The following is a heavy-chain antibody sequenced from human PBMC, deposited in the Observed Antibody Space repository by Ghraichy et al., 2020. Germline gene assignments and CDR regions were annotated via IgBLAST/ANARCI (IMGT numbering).Heavy chain of an antibody. Sequence: GWITTYSGNTHYAQNLQGRVTMTTDTSTITAYMELRSLRYDDTAVYYCARGINWFDPWGQGTLVTVSS. CDR2: ITTYSGNT. J-gene: IGHJ5*02. CDR3: ARGINWFDP. V-gene: IGHV1-18*01.